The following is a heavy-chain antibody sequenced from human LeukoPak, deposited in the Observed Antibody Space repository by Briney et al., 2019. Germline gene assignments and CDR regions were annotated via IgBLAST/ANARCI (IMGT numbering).Heavy chain of an antibody. Sequence: SETLSLTCTVSGGSISSSSYYWGWLRQPPGKGLEWVGCIYYSGSTYYNPSLKSRVTISVDTSKNQFSLKLSSVTAADTAVYYCARVGLLEVLWFGEPLGPFDYWGQGTLVTVSS. CDR2: IYYSGST. CDR3: ARVGLLEVLWFGEPLGPFDY. CDR1: GGSISSSSYY. D-gene: IGHD3-10*01. J-gene: IGHJ4*02. V-gene: IGHV4-39*07.